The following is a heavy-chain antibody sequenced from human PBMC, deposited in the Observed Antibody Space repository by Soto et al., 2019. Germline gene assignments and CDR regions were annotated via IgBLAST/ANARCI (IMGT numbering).Heavy chain of an antibody. J-gene: IGHJ4*02. CDR1: GFTFSSYW. V-gene: IGHV3-7*01. CDR3: ARDQNDYIWGSSFGL. CDR2: IKQDGSEK. D-gene: IGHD3-16*01. Sequence: EVQLVESGGGLVQPGGSLRLSCAASGFTFSSYWMSWVRQAPGKGLEWVANIKQDGSEKYYVDSGKGRFTISRDNTKNSLYLQMHSLRAEDTAVYYCARDQNDYIWGSSFGLWGQGTLVTVSS.